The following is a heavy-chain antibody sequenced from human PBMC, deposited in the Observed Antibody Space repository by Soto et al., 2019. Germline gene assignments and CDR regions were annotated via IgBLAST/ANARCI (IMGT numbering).Heavy chain of an antibody. CDR2: IDRSGRT. D-gene: IGHD1-1*01. J-gene: IGHJ4*02. V-gene: IGHV4-34*01. Sequence: SETLSLTCTMYGQSFSDYYWNWIRQTPGKGLEWIGEIDRSGRTKYNPSLKSRVAISVDTSKNQFSLKVTSMTAEDTAVYYCTTDDPINKNWGQGTLVTVSS. CDR1: GQSFSDYY. CDR3: TTDDPINKN.